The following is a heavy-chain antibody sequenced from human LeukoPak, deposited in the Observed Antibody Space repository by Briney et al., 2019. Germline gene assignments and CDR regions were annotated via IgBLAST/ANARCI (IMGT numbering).Heavy chain of an antibody. J-gene: IGHJ3*02. CDR2: IYTSGST. Sequence: SGTLSLTCTVSGGSISSYYWSWIRQPAGKGLEWIGRIYTSGSTNYNPSLKSRVTMSVDTSKNQFSLKLSSVTAADTAVYYCATATYYYGSGSYRGADAFDIWGQGTMVTVSS. V-gene: IGHV4-4*07. D-gene: IGHD3-10*01. CDR1: GGSISSYY. CDR3: ATATYYYGSGSYRGADAFDI.